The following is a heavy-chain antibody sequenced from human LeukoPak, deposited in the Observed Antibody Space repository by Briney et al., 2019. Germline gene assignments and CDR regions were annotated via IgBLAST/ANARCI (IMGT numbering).Heavy chain of an antibody. CDR1: SGSISSSSYF. V-gene: IGHV4-39*07. J-gene: IGHJ5*02. CDR2: IYYSGST. CDR3: ARDDSYSYGSGA. D-gene: IGHD5-18*01. Sequence: PSVTLSLTCTVSSGSISSSSYFWGWIRQPPGKVRERIGSIYYSGSTNYNPSLKSRVTISVDKSKNQYSLKLSSVTAADTAVYYCARDDSYSYGSGAWGQGTLVTVSS.